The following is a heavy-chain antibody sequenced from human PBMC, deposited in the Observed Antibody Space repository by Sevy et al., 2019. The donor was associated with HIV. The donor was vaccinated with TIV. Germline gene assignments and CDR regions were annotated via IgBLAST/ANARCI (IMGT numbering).Heavy chain of an antibody. CDR2: ISAYNGNT. CDR1: GYTFTSYG. Sequence: ASVKVSCKASGYTFTSYGISWVRQAPGQGLEWMGWISAYNGNTNYAQKLQGRVTMTTDTSTSTAYMELRSLRSDDTAVYYCASQRGYGDYHQSRHAFDIWGQGTMVTVSS. V-gene: IGHV1-18*01. J-gene: IGHJ3*02. CDR3: ASQRGYGDYHQSRHAFDI. D-gene: IGHD4-17*01.